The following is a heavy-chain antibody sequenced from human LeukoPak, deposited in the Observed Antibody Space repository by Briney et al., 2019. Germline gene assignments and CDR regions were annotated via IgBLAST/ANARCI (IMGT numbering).Heavy chain of an antibody. CDR2: ISGSGGST. CDR1: GFTFSSYA. J-gene: IGHJ4*02. V-gene: IGHV3-23*01. D-gene: IGHD3-22*01. CDR3: AKGQPDEWDYYDSSGYYPFDY. Sequence: GGSLRLSCAASGFTFSSYAMSWVRQAPGKGLEWVSAISGSGGSTYYADSVKGRFTISRNNSKNTLYLQMNSLRAEDTAVYYCAKGQPDEWDYYDSSGYYPFDYWGQGTLVTVSS.